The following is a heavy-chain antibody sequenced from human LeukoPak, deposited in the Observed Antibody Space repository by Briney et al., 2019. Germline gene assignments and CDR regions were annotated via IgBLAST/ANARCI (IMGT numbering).Heavy chain of an antibody. CDR1: VYTFTSYG. V-gene: IGHV1-18*01. J-gene: IGHJ4*02. Sequence: GASVKVSCKASVYTFTSYGISWVRQAPGQGLEWMGWISAYSGDTTYAQNLQGRVTMTTDTSTSTAYMEVTSLRSDDTAVYYCATLSSSSWGYYFDYWGQGTLATVSS. D-gene: IGHD6-6*01. CDR3: ATLSSSSWGYYFDY. CDR2: ISAYSGDT.